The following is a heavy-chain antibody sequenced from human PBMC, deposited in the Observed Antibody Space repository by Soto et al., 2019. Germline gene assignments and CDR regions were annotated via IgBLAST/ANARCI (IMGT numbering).Heavy chain of an antibody. J-gene: IGHJ4*02. CDR1: GFTVSNYS. Sequence: PGGSLRLSCTASGFTVSNYSMNWIRQAPGKGLEWVSSISRSSSHMFYADSVRGRFTISRDNAKNSLYLEMSSLRVEDTAIYYCANHDYGGNRVWGQGTLVTVS. CDR2: ISRSSSHM. D-gene: IGHD2-21*01. CDR3: ANHDYGGNRV. V-gene: IGHV3-21*01.